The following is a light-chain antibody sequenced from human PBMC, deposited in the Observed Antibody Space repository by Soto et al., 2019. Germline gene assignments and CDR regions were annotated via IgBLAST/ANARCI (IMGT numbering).Light chain of an antibody. CDR3: QQYYDAPQT. J-gene: IGKJ1*01. V-gene: IGKV4-1*01. CDR1: QSILYSSNNKNY. CDR2: CAS. Sequence: DIVMTQSPDSLAVSLGESATINCKSSQSILYSSNNKNYLAWYQQKPGQPPKLLIYCASTRESGVPDRFSGSGSGTDFTLTISSLQAGDVAVYYCQQYYDAPQTFGQGTKVEIK.